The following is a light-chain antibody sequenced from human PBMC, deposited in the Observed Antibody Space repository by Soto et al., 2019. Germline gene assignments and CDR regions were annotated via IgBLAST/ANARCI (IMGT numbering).Light chain of an antibody. CDR3: QKDNNWPT. J-gene: IGKJ2*01. Sequence: EIVMTQSPATLSVSPGERATLSCRASQSVSGTLAWYQQKPGQAPRLLIYGASTRATGIPARFSGSGSGTGNTLNMSSIPSEDFEVHYSQKDNNWPTFGKRTKMKIK. V-gene: IGKV3D-15*01. CDR1: QSVSGT. CDR2: GAS.